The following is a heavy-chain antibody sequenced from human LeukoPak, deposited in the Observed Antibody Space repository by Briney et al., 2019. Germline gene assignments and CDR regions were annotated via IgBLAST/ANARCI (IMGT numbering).Heavy chain of an antibody. CDR2: IKPSDGST. D-gene: IGHD6-19*01. Sequence: GGSLRLSCAVSGFTFSTYAMRWVRQAPGKGLEWVSAIKPSDGSTFYADSVKGRFTISRDSSKNTLYLQMNSLRAEDTAVYYCAKLTSGWFEDFWGQGTLVTVSS. CDR1: GFTFSTYA. CDR3: AKLTSGWFEDF. J-gene: IGHJ4*02. V-gene: IGHV3-23*01.